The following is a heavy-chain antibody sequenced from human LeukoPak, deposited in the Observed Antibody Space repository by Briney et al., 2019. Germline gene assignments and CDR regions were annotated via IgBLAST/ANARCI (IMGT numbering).Heavy chain of an antibody. CDR3: ARGGNHGDYWYFDL. V-gene: IGHV3-7*01. CDR1: GFRFSNFW. J-gene: IGHJ2*01. D-gene: IGHD4-17*01. CDR2: IKQDGSEK. Sequence: GSLRLSCSASGFRFSNFWMSWVRQAPGKGPEWVANIKQDGSEKYYVDSVKGRFTISRDNAETSLHLQMNSLRAEDTAVYYCARGGNHGDYWYFDLWGRGTLVTVSS.